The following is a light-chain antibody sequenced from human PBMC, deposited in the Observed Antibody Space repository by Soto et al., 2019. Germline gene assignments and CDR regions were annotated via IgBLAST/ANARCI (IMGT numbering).Light chain of an antibody. J-gene: IGKJ5*01. CDR1: ESVYNN. Sequence: EIVMTQSPATLSVSPGERATLSCRASESVYNNLAWFQQIPGQAPRLLIYGASTRATGIPARFTGSGSGTEFTLTISSLQSEDFAVYYCQQYSNWPPTTFGQGTRLEIK. V-gene: IGKV3-15*01. CDR3: QQYSNWPPTT. CDR2: GAS.